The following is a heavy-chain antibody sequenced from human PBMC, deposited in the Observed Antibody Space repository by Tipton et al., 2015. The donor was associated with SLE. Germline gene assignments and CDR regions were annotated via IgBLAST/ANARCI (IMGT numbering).Heavy chain of an antibody. CDR3: ARTLGAIAHTVYDAFDI. D-gene: IGHD1-26*01. Sequence: TLSLTCTVSGGSLTNLYWTWIRQPPGKGLEWIGYIHYSGTTHDNPSLKSRVTMSVDMSKNQFSLRLTSVTAADTAVYYCARTLGAIAHTVYDAFDIWGQGKMVTVSS. V-gene: IGHV4-59*11. CDR1: GGSLTNLY. CDR2: IHYSGTT. J-gene: IGHJ3*02.